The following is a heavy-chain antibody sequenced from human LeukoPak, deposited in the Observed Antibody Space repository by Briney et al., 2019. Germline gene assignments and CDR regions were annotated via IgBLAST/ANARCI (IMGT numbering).Heavy chain of an antibody. CDR3: ARATNWNYAFDI. CDR1: GYTFTSYG. D-gene: IGHD1-7*01. Sequence: GASVKVSCKASGYTFTSYGVSWVRQAPGQGLEWMGWINASNGNTNYAQKLQGRVTMTTDTSTSTAYMELRSLRSGDTAVYYCARATNWNYAFDIWGQGTMVTVSS. J-gene: IGHJ3*02. CDR2: INASNGNT. V-gene: IGHV1-18*01.